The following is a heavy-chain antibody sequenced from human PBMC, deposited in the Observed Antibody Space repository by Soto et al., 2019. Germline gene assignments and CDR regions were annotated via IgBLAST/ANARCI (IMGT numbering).Heavy chain of an antibody. V-gene: IGHV3-23*01. D-gene: IGHD5-12*01. CDR1: GFRFWTYS. CDR2: ISGDGSAT. J-gene: IGHJ3*01. Sequence: EVKLLESGGGLVQPGESLRLSCAASGFRFWTYSMSWVRQAPGKVLEWVSGISGDGSATSYADSLKGRFTVSRDNSKDTLFLQMNTLRVEDTAVYYCAKTRLYDNNDYHRDGFDVWGPGTAVTVS. CDR3: AKTRLYDNNDYHRDGFDV.